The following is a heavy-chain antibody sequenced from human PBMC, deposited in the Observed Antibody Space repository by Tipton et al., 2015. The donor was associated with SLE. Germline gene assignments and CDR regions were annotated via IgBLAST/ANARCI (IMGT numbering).Heavy chain of an antibody. Sequence: TLSLTCAVSGYSISSGYYWSWIRQPPGKGLEWIGEINHSGSTNYNPSLNSRVTISVDTSKHQVSLKLSSVTAADTAVYYCARGVHILTGYSSWDAFDIWGQGTMVSVSS. D-gene: IGHD3-9*01. CDR2: INHSGST. CDR3: ARGVHILTGYSSWDAFDI. V-gene: IGHV4-38-2*01. CDR1: GYSISSGYY. J-gene: IGHJ3*02.